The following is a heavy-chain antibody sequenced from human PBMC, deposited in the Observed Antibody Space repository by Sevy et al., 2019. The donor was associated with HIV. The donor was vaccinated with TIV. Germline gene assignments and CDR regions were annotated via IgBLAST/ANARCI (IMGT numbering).Heavy chain of an antibody. CDR2: ISSSSSYI. CDR3: ASDRDGSGSSGGYGMDV. Sequence: GGSLRLSCVASGLTFSSYSMKWVRQAPGKGLEWVSSISSSSSYIYYADSVKGRFTISRDNAKKSLYLQMNSLRAEDAAVYYCASDRDGSGSSGGYGMDVWGQRTTVTVSS. J-gene: IGHJ6*02. V-gene: IGHV3-21*01. CDR1: GLTFSSYS. D-gene: IGHD3-10*01.